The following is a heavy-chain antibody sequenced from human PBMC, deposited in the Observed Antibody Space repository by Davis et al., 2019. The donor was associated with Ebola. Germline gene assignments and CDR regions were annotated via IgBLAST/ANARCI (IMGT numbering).Heavy chain of an antibody. J-gene: IGHJ5*02. CDR2: INPSGGST. Sequence: AASVKVSCKASGYAFTDYYMHWVRQAPGQGLEWMGIINPSGGSTSYAQKFQGRITMTRDTSTSTVYMELSSLRSEDTAVYYCARELWFGELFGSNWFDPWGQGTLVTVSS. D-gene: IGHD3-10*01. CDR3: ARELWFGELFGSNWFDP. CDR1: GYAFTDYY. V-gene: IGHV1-46*03.